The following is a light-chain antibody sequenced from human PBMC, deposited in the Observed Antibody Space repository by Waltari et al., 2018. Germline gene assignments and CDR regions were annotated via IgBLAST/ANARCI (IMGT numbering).Light chain of an antibody. V-gene: IGKV1-39*01. Sequence: DIQMTQSPSSLSASVGDRVTLTCRASQSISYYLNWYQHKPGKAPKLLIYGASSLRSGVPSTFSGSGSGTDFTLTISSLQPEDFATYFCQQSFRTPYTFGQGTKLEIK. CDR2: GAS. CDR3: QQSFRTPYT. J-gene: IGKJ2*01. CDR1: QSISYY.